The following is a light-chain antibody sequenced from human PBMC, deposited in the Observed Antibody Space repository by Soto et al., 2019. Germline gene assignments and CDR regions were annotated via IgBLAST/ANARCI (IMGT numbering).Light chain of an antibody. CDR3: QQYNDYWT. J-gene: IGKJ1*01. CDR1: QIITTW. CDR2: DAS. Sequence: DIQMTQSPSTLSASVGDRVVITCRASQIITTWLAWYQQKPGKAPKLLIYDASSLESGVPSRFSDSGSGTEFTLTISRLQPDDFATYYCQQYNDYWTFGQGTKVDIK. V-gene: IGKV1-5*01.